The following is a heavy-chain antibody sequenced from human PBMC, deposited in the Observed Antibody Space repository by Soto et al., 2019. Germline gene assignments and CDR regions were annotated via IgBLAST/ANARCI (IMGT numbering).Heavy chain of an antibody. CDR3: ARLPPISAADTSLFDY. Sequence: SETLSLTCTVSGGSISSGDYYWSWIRQPPGKGLEWIGYIYYSGSTYYNPSLKSRVTISVDTSKNQFSLILRSVTAADTAVYYCARLPPISAADTSLFDYWGEGTLVTVSS. J-gene: IGHJ4*02. V-gene: IGHV4-30-4*01. CDR2: IYYSGST. CDR1: GGSISSGDYY. D-gene: IGHD6-13*01.